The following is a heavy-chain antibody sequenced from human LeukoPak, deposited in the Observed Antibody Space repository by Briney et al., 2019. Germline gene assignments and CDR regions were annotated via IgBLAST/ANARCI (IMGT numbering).Heavy chain of an antibody. CDR1: GFTFDDYA. J-gene: IGHJ5*02. CDR2: ISWNSNNI. Sequence: PGGSLRLSCAASGFTFDDYAMHWVRQAPGKGLEWVSGISWNSNNIGYADSVKGRFTISRDNAKNSLFLQMNSLRAEDTAVYYCAKDLRRLGIAAAGGLVGWFDPWGQGTLVTVSS. CDR3: AKDLRRLGIAAAGGLVGWFDP. V-gene: IGHV3-9*01. D-gene: IGHD6-13*01.